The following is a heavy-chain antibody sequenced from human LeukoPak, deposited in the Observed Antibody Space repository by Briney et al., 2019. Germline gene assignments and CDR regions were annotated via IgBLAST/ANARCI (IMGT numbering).Heavy chain of an antibody. CDR3: AREEGIAVAGNYYYGMDV. D-gene: IGHD6-19*01. Sequence: ASVKVSCKASGYTFTSYGISWVRQAPGQGLEWMGWISAYNGNTNYAQKLQGRVTMTTDTSTSTAYMELRSLGSDDTAVYYCAREEGIAVAGNYYYGMDVWGQGTTVTVSS. CDR1: GYTFTSYG. J-gene: IGHJ6*02. CDR2: ISAYNGNT. V-gene: IGHV1-18*01.